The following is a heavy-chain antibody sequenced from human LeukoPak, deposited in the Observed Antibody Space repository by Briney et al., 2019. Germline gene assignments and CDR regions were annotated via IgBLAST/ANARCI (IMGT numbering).Heavy chain of an antibody. Sequence: GGSLRLSCAASGFTFSSYAMQWVRQAPGKGLEYVSTINSNGGSTFYANSVKGRFTISRDNSKNTLYLQMHTLRAEDTAVYYCARDSLYTYGPDFWGQGTMVTVSS. J-gene: IGHJ3*01. CDR3: ARDSLYTYGPDF. D-gene: IGHD5-18*01. V-gene: IGHV3-64*01. CDR1: GFTFSSYA. CDR2: INSNGGST.